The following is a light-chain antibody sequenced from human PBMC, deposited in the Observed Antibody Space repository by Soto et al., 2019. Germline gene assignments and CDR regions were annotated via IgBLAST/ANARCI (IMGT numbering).Light chain of an antibody. CDR2: DAS. J-gene: IGKJ1*01. V-gene: IGKV1-5*01. CDR3: QQYNSYPWT. CDR1: QSISSW. Sequence: KMSQSAATLSASIGDRVTITCRASQSISSWLAWYQQKPGKAPKLLIYDASSLESGVPSRFSGSGSGTEFTLTISSLQPDDFATYYCQQYNSYPWTFGQGTKV.